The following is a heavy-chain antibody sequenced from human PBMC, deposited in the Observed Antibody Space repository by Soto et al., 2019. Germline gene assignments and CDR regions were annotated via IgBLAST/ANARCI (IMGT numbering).Heavy chain of an antibody. CDR3: ARRGSGWYPFDY. J-gene: IGHJ4*02. CDR1: GFTVSSNY. V-gene: IGHV3-53*01. D-gene: IGHD6-19*01. Sequence: GGSLRLSCAASGFTVSSNYMSWVRQAPGKGLEWVSVIYSGGSTYYADSVKGRFTISRDNSKNTLYLQMNSLRAEDTAVYYCARRGSGWYPFDYWGQGTLVTVSS. CDR2: IYSGGST.